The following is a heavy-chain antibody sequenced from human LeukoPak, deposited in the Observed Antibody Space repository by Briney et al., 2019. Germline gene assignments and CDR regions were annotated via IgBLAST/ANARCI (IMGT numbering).Heavy chain of an antibody. Sequence: GGSLRLSCAASGFTFSSYGMSWVRQAPGKGLQWVSAITGDGTTTYYADSVKGRFIISRDNSKDMLYLQMSSLRAEDTAVYYCAKMQGYFDYWGQGTLVPVSS. CDR2: ITGDGTTT. CDR1: GFTFSSYG. V-gene: IGHV3-23*01. J-gene: IGHJ4*02. CDR3: AKMQGYFDY.